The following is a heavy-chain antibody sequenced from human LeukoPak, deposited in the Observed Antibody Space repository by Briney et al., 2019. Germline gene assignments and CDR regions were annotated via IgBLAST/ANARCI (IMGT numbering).Heavy chain of an antibody. CDR3: AKDANSGYDWVPFDY. Sequence: GGSLRLSCAASGFTFSSYAMSWVRQAPGKGLEWVSAISGSGSSTYYADSVKGRFTISRDNSKNTLYLQMNSLGAEDTAVYYCAKDANSGYDWVPFDYWGQGTLVTVSS. V-gene: IGHV3-23*01. CDR1: GFTFSSYA. D-gene: IGHD5-12*01. CDR2: ISGSGSST. J-gene: IGHJ4*02.